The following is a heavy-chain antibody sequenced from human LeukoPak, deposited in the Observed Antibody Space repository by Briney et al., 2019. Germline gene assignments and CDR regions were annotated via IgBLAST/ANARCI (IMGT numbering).Heavy chain of an antibody. J-gene: IGHJ3*02. CDR2: IKPDGSEK. CDR1: GFTFSSYW. D-gene: IGHD4-17*01. Sequence: GGSLRLSCAASGFTFSSYWMSWVRQAPGKGLEWVANIKPDGSEKYRVDSVKGRFTISRDNAKKSLYLQMNSLRAEDTAVYYCARGDFNDYGDYVDAFEIWGQGTMVTVSA. V-gene: IGHV3-7*01. CDR3: ARGDFNDYGDYVDAFEI.